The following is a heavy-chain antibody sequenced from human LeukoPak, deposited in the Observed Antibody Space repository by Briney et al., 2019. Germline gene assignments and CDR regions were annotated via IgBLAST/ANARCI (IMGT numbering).Heavy chain of an antibody. V-gene: IGHV3-21*01. CDR3: ACYYDSSGYFADAFDI. D-gene: IGHD3-22*01. Sequence: PGGSLRLSCAASGFTFSSYSMNWVRQAPGKGLEWVSSVSSSSSYIYYADSVKGRFTISRDNAKNSLYLQMNSLRAEDTAVYYCACYYDSSGYFADAFDIWGQGTMVTVSS. CDR1: GFTFSSYS. J-gene: IGHJ3*02. CDR2: VSSSSSYI.